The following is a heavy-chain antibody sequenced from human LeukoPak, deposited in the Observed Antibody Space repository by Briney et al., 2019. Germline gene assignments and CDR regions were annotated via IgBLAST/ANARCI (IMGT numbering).Heavy chain of an antibody. D-gene: IGHD3-22*01. CDR3: ARGYIDSSGYSPRSSFDN. J-gene: IGHJ4*02. Sequence: GGSLRLSCAASEFSVGSNYMTWVRQAPGKGLEWVSLIYSGGSTYYADSVKGRFTISRDNAKKSLFLQMNSLRADDTAVYYCARGYIDSSGYSPRSSFDNWGQGTLVTVSS. CDR1: EFSVGSNY. V-gene: IGHV3-66*01. CDR2: IYSGGST.